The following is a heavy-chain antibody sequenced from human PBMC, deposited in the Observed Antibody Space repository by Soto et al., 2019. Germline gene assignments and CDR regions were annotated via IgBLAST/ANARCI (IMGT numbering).Heavy chain of an antibody. D-gene: IGHD2-2*01. Sequence: QVQLVESGGGVVQSGTSLRLSCAASGFPFSSYGMHWVRQAPGKGLEWVAQISFDGSNKFYADSVKGRFTISRDNSKNSLYLQMSRLRAEDTAVYYYAGGQYHFDYCGQGSVVSVTS. CDR2: ISFDGSNK. CDR3: AGGQYHFDY. CDR1: GFPFSSYG. J-gene: IGHJ4*02. V-gene: IGHV3-30*03.